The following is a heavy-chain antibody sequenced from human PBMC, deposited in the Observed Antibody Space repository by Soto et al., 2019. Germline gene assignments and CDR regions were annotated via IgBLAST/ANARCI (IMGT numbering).Heavy chain of an antibody. J-gene: IGHJ4*02. Sequence: QEQLQESGPGLLKPSQTLSLTCTLSGNSISTGAYYWSWLRQHPVKGLEWIGHIFYSGNTHYSPSRVSRVSISVDTSKNQFSIKLTSVTVADTAIYYCAREGRSAAPQAGFDLWGQGTLVTVSS. CDR2: IFYSGNT. D-gene: IGHD3-10*01. CDR1: GNSISTGAYY. CDR3: AREGRSAAPQAGFDL. V-gene: IGHV4-31*03.